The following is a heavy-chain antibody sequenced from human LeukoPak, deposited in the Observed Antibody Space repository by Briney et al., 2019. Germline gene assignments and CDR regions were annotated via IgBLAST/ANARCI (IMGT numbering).Heavy chain of an antibody. CDR2: ISGSGGTT. V-gene: IGHV3-23*01. CDR3: AKVGGSSAWYELDY. Sequence: QPGGSLRLSCAPSGFTFSSYAMSWVRQAPGKGLEWVSGISGSGGTTFYADSVKGRFTISRDNFKNTLYLQMNSLRAEDTAIYYCAKVGGSSAWYELDYWGQGTLVTVSS. CDR1: GFTFSSYA. J-gene: IGHJ4*02. D-gene: IGHD6-19*01.